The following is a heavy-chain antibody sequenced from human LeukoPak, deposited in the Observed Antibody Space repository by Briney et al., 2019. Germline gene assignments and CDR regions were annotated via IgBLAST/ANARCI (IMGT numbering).Heavy chain of an antibody. CDR1: GXTFSSYA. CDR2: IRSNGGST. J-gene: IGHJ4*02. Sequence: GGSLRLSCSASGXTFSSYAMYWVRQAPGTGLEFVSAIRSNGGSTYYADSVKGRFTISRDNSKNTLYLQMSSLRAEDTAVYYCAKSPKTGFLFDYWGKGTLVTVSP. D-gene: IGHD1-1*01. CDR3: AKSPKTGFLFDY. V-gene: IGHV3-64D*09.